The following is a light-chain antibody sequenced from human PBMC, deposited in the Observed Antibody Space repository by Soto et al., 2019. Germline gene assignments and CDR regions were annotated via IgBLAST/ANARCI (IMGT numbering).Light chain of an antibody. J-gene: IGLJ1*01. CDR2: EVS. V-gene: IGLV2-14*01. CDR3: SSYPTTNTYV. Sequence: QSVLTQPASVSGSPGQSITISCTGTSSDVGGYNYVSWYQQHPGKAPKLMIYEVSNRPSGVSNRFSGSKSGNTASLTISGLQAEDEADYYCSSYPTTNTYVFGTGTKVTVL. CDR1: SSDVGGYNY.